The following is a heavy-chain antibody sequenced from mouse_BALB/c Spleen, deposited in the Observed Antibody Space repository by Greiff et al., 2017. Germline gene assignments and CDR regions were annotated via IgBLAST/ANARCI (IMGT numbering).Heavy chain of an antibody. J-gene: IGHJ3*01. D-gene: IGHD1-1*01. CDR3: ASNYGSSYRFAY. V-gene: IGHV3-6*02. Sequence: DVQLQESGPGLVKPSQSLSLTCSVTGYSITSGYYWNWIRQFPGNKLEWMGYISYDGSNNYNPSLKNRISITRDTSKNQFFLKLNSVTTEDTATYYCASNYGSSYRFAYWGQGTLVTVSA. CDR1: GYSITSGYY. CDR2: ISYDGSN.